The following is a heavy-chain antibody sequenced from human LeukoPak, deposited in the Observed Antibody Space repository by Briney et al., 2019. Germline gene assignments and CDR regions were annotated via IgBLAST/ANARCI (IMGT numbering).Heavy chain of an antibody. D-gene: IGHD6-13*01. Sequence: GGSLRLSCAASGFSFKNYGMHWVRQAPGQGLEWVAIIWYDGSNKYSADSVKGRVTISRDNSKNTLYLQMNSLRAEDTAIYYCARGGLAAAGIDDWGQGTLVTVSS. J-gene: IGHJ4*02. V-gene: IGHV3-33*01. CDR1: GFSFKNYG. CDR2: IWYDGSNK. CDR3: ARGGLAAAGIDD.